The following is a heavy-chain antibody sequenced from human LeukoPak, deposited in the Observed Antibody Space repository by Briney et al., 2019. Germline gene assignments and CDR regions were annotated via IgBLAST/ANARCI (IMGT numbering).Heavy chain of an antibody. CDR3: AKCDDYYDSSGYPIGY. D-gene: IGHD3-22*01. J-gene: IGHJ4*02. CDR1: GFTFSSYW. CDR2: INQDGSEK. Sequence: PGGSLRLSCAASGFTFSSYWLSWVRQAPGKGLEWVANINQDGSEKYYVDSVTGRFTISRDNAKNSLYLQMNSLRAEDTAVYYCAKCDDYYDSSGYPIGYWGQGTLVTVSS. V-gene: IGHV3-7*01.